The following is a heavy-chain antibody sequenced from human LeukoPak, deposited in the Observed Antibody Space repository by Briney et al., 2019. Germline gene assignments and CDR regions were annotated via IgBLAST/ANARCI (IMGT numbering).Heavy chain of an antibody. Sequence: PGGSLRLSCAASGFTFSDAYLSWVRQAPGKGLECVGRIKSKNDGGTADYAAPVKGRVTISRDDSKNTLYLQMNSLKTEDTAVYYCTTDRGITALPVFDSWGQGTLVTVSS. D-gene: IGHD6-6*01. V-gene: IGHV3-15*01. CDR2: IKSKNDGGTA. CDR3: TTDRGITALPVFDS. CDR1: GFTFSDAY. J-gene: IGHJ4*02.